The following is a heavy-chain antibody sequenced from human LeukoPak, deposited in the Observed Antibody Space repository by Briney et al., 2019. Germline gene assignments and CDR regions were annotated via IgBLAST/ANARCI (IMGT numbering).Heavy chain of an antibody. J-gene: IGHJ4*02. CDR3: ARDRSRDYLVDY. V-gene: IGHV3-48*03. CDR1: GFTFSTYE. Sequence: PGGSLRLSCLASGFTFSTYEMNWVRQAPGKGLEWISYISSGGSTIEYADSVKGRFTVSRDNAKSSLYLQMSSLRFDDTAIYYCARDRSRDYLVDYWGQGTPVTVSS. CDR2: ISSGGSTI. D-gene: IGHD2/OR15-2a*01.